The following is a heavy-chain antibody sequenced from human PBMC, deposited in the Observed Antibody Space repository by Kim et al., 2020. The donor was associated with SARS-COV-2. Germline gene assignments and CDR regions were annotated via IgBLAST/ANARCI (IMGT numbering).Heavy chain of an antibody. J-gene: IGHJ4*02. CDR3: ARVPMTTVTYFDY. Sequence: YAQKFQGRVTIPADESTSTAYMELSSLRSEDTAVYYCARVPMTTVTYFDYWGQGTLVTVSS. V-gene: IGHV1-69*01. D-gene: IGHD4-17*01.